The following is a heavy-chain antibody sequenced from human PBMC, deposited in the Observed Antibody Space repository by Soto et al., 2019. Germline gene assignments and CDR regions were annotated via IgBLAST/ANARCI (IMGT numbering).Heavy chain of an antibody. V-gene: IGHV3-74*01. CDR3: ARGDKGGFDL. Sequence: GGSLRLSCAASGFTFSSYWMHWVRQAPGQGLVWVSHIHSDGSSTTYADSVKGRFTISRDNAKNTLYLQMNSLRAEDTAVYYCARGDKGGFDLWGQGTTVTVSS. CDR1: GFTFSSYW. D-gene: IGHD2-21*02. CDR2: IHSDGSST. J-gene: IGHJ3*01.